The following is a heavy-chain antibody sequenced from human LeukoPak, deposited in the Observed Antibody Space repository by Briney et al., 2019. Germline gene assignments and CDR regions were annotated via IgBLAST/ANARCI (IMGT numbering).Heavy chain of an antibody. Sequence: SGTLSLTCTVSGGSISSNSNYWAWLRQPPGRGLEWIGSISYGVSSYYSPSLESRVTISVDTSKTQFSLELRPVTAADTAVYYCARQALWFFDHWGQGTLVTVS. V-gene: IGHV4-39*01. CDR2: ISYGVSS. CDR1: GGSISSNSNY. J-gene: IGHJ4*02. D-gene: IGHD2-21*01. CDR3: ARQALWFFDH.